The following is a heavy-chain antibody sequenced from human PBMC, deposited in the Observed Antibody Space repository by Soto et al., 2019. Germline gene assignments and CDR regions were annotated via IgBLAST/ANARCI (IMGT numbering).Heavy chain of an antibody. CDR2: INAGNGNT. V-gene: IGHV1-3*01. D-gene: IGHD6-13*01. CDR1: GYTFTSYA. J-gene: IGHJ4*02. CDR3: ARPHFSSSYYFDY. Sequence: QVQLVQSGAEVKKPGASVKVSCKASGYTFTSYAMHWVRQAPGQRLEWMGWINAGNGNTKYSQKFQGRVTITRDTAANTAYMELSILRSEDTAVYYCARPHFSSSYYFDYWGQGTLVTVSS.